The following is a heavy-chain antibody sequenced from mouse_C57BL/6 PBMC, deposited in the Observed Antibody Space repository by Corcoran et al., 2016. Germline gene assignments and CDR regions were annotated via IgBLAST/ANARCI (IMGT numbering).Heavy chain of an antibody. V-gene: IGHV1-18*01. CDR3: ARRPYGSSYGYAMDY. CDR1: GYTFTDYN. CDR2: INPNNGGT. D-gene: IGHD1-1*01. J-gene: IGHJ4*01. Sequence: EVQLQQSGPELVKPGASVKIPCKASGYTFTDYNMDWVKQSHGKSLEWIGDINPNNGGTIYNQKFKGKATLTVDKSSSTAYMELRSLTSEDTAVYYCARRPYGSSYGYAMDYWGQGTSVTVSS.